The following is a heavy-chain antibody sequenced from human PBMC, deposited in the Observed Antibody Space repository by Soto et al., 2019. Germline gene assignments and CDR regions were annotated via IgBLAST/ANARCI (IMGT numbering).Heavy chain of an antibody. CDR3: ARGPDGGYVGWFDP. J-gene: IGHJ5*02. CDR1: GGSISGYY. V-gene: IGHV4-59*01. Sequence: QVQLQESGPGLVKPSETLSLNCTVSGGSISGYYWSWIRQPPGKGLEWIGYIHFSGSTHYRPSLKSRVTISLDTSKNQFSLKLNSVTAADTAVYYCARGPDGGYVGWFDPWGQGTLVTGSS. CDR2: IHFSGST. D-gene: IGHD5-12*01.